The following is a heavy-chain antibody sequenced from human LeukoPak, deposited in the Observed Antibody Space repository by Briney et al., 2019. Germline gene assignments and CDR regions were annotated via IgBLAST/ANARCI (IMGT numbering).Heavy chain of an antibody. CDR2: ISGSGGST. V-gene: IGHV3-23*01. J-gene: IGHJ4*02. CDR3: AKFLPTHIVVANYYFDY. D-gene: IGHD2-21*01. Sequence: GGSLRLSCAASGFTFSSYAMSWVRQAPGKGLEWVSAISGSGGSTYYADSVKGRFTISRDNSKNTLYLQMNSLRAEDTAVYYCAKFLPTHIVVANYYFDYWGQGTLVTVSS. CDR1: GFTFSSYA.